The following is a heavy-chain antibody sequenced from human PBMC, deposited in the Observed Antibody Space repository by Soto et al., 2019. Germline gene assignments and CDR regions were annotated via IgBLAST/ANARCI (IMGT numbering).Heavy chain of an antibody. CDR1: GFSFSSFA. CDR3: AKGVEREV. D-gene: IGHD1-26*01. Sequence: EVLLLESGGGLVQPGGSLRLSCEASGFSFSSFAMNWVRQAPGKGLEWVSAIGDSGASTYYADSVKGRFTISRDNSRNTLYLQRNSLRADDTAVYYCAKGVEREVWGNGTTVTVSS. V-gene: IGHV3-23*01. CDR2: IGDSGAST. J-gene: IGHJ6*01.